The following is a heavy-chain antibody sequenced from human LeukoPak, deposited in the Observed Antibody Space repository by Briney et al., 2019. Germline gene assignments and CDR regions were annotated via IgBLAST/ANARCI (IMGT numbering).Heavy chain of an antibody. D-gene: IGHD3-10*01. CDR2: INPNSGGT. J-gene: IGHJ4*02. CDR3: ARVYTLRRGYY. V-gene: IGHV1-2*02. CDR1: GYTFTGYY. Sequence: GASVKVPCKGSGYTFTGYYMHWVRQAPGQGLEWMGWINPNSGGTNYAQKFQGRVTMTRDTSISTAYMELSRLRSDDTAVYYCARVYTLRRGYYWGQGTLVTVSS.